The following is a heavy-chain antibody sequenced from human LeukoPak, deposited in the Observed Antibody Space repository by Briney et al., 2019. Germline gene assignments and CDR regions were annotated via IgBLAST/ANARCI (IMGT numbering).Heavy chain of an antibody. J-gene: IGHJ6*03. V-gene: IGHV4-39*07. Sequence: SETLSLTCSVSGGSLRSDRHNWAWVRQSADKVLEHIGSVDQTGSPYYNPPLKSRVTISADTSNKQFSLNLTSVTAADTAVYYCARDLGGYPFFMDVWGKGVTVTVSS. CDR1: GGSLRSDRHN. CDR3: ARDLGGYPFFMDV. D-gene: IGHD2-15*01. CDR2: VDQTGSP.